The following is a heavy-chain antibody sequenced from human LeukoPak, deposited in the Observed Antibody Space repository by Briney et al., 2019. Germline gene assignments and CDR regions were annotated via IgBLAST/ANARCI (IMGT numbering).Heavy chain of an antibody. V-gene: IGHV3-7*01. D-gene: IGHD1-26*01. J-gene: IGHJ4*02. CDR1: GFTFCYYW. CDR2: INQDGTEK. CDR3: ARPYSGSYYRTN. Sequence: PGGSLRLSCVASGFTFCYYWMSWVRQAPGKGLEWVANINQDGTEKYYVDSVKGRFTISRDNAKNSFYLQMNSLRAEDTAVYYCARPYSGSYYRTNWGQGTLVTVSS.